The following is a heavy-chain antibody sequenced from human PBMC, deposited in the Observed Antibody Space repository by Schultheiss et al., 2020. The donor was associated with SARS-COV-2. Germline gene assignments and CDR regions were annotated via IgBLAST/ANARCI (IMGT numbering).Heavy chain of an antibody. J-gene: IGHJ4*02. CDR1: GFTFNSYS. Sequence: GESLKISCAASGFTFNSYSMNWVRQAPGKGLEWVSYISSSGSTIYYADSVKGRFTISRDNSKNTLYLQMNSLRAEDTAVYYCTTGVTMVRGVMRSWGQGTLVTVSS. V-gene: IGHV3-48*01. CDR3: TTGVTMVRGVMRS. D-gene: IGHD3-10*01. CDR2: ISSSGSTI.